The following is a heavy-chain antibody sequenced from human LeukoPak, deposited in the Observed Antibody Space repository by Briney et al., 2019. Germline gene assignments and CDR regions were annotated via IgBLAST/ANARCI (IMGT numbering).Heavy chain of an antibody. CDR1: GFTFSSYS. CDR3: ARDHMAVAGTDFAY. CDR2: ISSSRSYI. V-gene: IGHV3-21*01. J-gene: IGHJ4*02. D-gene: IGHD6-19*01. Sequence: PGGSLRLSCAASGFTFSSYSMNWVRQAPGKWLEWVSSISSSRSYIYYADSVKGRFTISRDNAKHSLYLQMNSLRAEGTAVYYCARDHMAVAGTDFAYWGQGALVTVSS.